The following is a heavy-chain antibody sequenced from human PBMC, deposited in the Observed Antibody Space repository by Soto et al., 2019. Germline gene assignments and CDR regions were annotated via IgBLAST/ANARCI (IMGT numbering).Heavy chain of an antibody. CDR2: INPSGGST. D-gene: IGHD3-22*01. CDR3: ARVLGSSGYYYVHAFDI. J-gene: IGHJ3*02. Sequence: ASVKVSCKASGYTFTSYYMHWVRQAPGQGLEWMGIINPSGGSTSYAQRFQGRVTMTRDTSTSTVYMELSSLRSEDTAVYYCARVLGSSGYYYVHAFDIWGQGTMVTVSS. V-gene: IGHV1-46*01. CDR1: GYTFTSYY.